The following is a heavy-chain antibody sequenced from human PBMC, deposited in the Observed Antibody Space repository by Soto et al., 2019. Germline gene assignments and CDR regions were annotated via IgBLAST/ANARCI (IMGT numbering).Heavy chain of an antibody. V-gene: IGHV3-21*01. CDR1: GFTFSSYS. D-gene: IGHD3-10*01. Sequence: GGSLRLSCAASGFTFSSYSMNWVRQAPGKGLEWVSSISSSSSYIYYADSVKGRFTISRDNAKNSLYLQMNSLRAEDTAVYYCARDPGHYYGSGSYGFLXYWGQGTLVTVSS. J-gene: IGHJ4*02. CDR2: ISSSSSYI. CDR3: ARDPGHYYGSGSYGFLXY.